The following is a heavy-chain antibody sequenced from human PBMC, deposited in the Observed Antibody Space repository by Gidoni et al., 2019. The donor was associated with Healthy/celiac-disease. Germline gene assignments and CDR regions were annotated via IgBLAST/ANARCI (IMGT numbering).Heavy chain of an antibody. D-gene: IGHD5-18*01. CDR2: SSSSGSTI. V-gene: IGHV3-48*03. J-gene: IGHJ5*02. Sequence: EVQLVESGGGLVQPGGSLRLSCAASGFTFSSYEMNWVRQAPGKGLEWVSYSSSSGSTIYYADSVKGRFTISRDNAKNSLYLQMNSLRAEDTAVYYCARELSGYSYGSWFDPWGQGTLVTVSS. CDR1: GFTFSSYE. CDR3: ARELSGYSYGSWFDP.